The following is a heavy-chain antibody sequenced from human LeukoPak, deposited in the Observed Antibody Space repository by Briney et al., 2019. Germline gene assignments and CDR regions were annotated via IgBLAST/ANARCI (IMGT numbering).Heavy chain of an antibody. J-gene: IGHJ6*03. CDR1: GGTFSSYA. Sequence: ASVKVSCKASGGTFSSYAISWVRQAPGQGLEWMGGIIPIFGTANYAQKFQGRVTITADESTSTAYMELSSLRSEDTTVYYCSGTGTTNDYYYMDVWGKGTTVTVSS. CDR2: IIPIFGTA. CDR3: SGTGTTNDYYYMDV. D-gene: IGHD1-7*01. V-gene: IGHV1-69*01.